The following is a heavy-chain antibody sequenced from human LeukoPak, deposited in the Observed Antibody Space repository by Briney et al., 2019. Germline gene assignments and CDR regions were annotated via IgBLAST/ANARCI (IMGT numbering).Heavy chain of an antibody. V-gene: IGHV3-15*01. CDR2: IKSKTDGGTT. CDR3: TTDVSVFGVVYGL. D-gene: IGHD3-3*01. Sequence: GGSLRLSCAASGFTFSNAWMSWVRQAPGKGLEWVGRIKSKTDGGTTDYAAPVKGRFTISRDDSKNTLYLQMNSLKTEDTAVYYCTTDVSVFGVVYGLWGQGTLVTVSS. CDR1: GFTFSNAW. J-gene: IGHJ4*02.